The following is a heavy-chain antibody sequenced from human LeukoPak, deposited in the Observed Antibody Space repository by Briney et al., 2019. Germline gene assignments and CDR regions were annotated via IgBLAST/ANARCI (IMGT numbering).Heavy chain of an antibody. V-gene: IGHV3-9*01. Sequence: GGSLRLSCAASGFTFDDYAMHWVRQAPGKGLEWVSGISWNSGSIGYADSVKGRFTISRGNAKNSLYLQMNSLRAEDTALYYCARSLGYCSGGSCYQQAFDYWGQGTLVTVSS. CDR2: ISWNSGSI. CDR1: GFTFDDYA. CDR3: ARSLGYCSGGSCYQQAFDY. J-gene: IGHJ4*02. D-gene: IGHD2-15*01.